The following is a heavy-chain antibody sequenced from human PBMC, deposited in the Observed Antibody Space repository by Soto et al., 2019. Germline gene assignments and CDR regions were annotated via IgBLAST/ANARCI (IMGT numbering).Heavy chain of an antibody. CDR3: ARGSRQQLVLSYYYYGMDV. CDR1: GGTFSSYA. CDR2: IIPIFGTA. V-gene: IGHV1-69*06. D-gene: IGHD6-13*01. Sequence: QVQLVQSGAEVKKPGSSVKVSCKASGGTFSSYAISWVRQAPGQGLEWMGGIIPIFGTANYAQKFQGRVTITADKSTSTAYMELSSLRSEDTAVYYCARGSRQQLVLSYYYYGMDVWGQGTTVTVSS. J-gene: IGHJ6*02.